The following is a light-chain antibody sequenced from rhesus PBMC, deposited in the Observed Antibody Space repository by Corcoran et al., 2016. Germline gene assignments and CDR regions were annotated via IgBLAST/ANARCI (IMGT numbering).Light chain of an antibody. CDR3: LQYSSSPFT. CDR1: QGISSW. Sequence: DIQMTQSPSSLSASVGDKVTITCRASQGISSWLAWYQQKPGKAPKLLIHKASSLQRGVPSRFSGCGSGTDFTLTISCLQPEDFATYYCLQYSSSPFTFGPWTKLDIK. V-gene: IGKV1-22*01. CDR2: KAS. J-gene: IGKJ3*01.